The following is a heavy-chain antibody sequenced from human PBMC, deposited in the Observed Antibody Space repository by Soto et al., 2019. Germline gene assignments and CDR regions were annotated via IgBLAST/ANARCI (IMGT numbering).Heavy chain of an antibody. CDR2: IIPIFGSV. J-gene: IGHJ6*02. CDR3: TRDRGGTRIYYPMAV. Sequence: SVKVSCKASGGSFRTYTTSWVRQAPGQGLEWVGGIIPIFGSVNYAQRFRDRVTITADESTSTAYMELRNLRSEDTAVYYCTRDRGGTRIYYPMAVWGQGTTVTVSS. V-gene: IGHV1-69*13. D-gene: IGHD1-26*01. CDR1: GGSFRTYT.